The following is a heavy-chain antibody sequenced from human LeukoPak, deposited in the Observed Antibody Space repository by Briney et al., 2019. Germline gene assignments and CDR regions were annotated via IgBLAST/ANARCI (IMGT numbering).Heavy chain of an antibody. V-gene: IGHV3-7*01. J-gene: IGHJ5*02. Sequence: PGGSLRLSCADSGFTFSTYWMSWLRQVPGKGLEWVANIKPDGGEKYYADSVKGRFSISRDNAKNSLYLQMNNLRAEDTAIYYFARTKKSGRYYYFDDWGPGTLVTVAS. CDR3: ARTKKSGRYYYFDD. CDR1: GFTFSTYW. CDR2: IKPDGGEK. D-gene: IGHD3-22*01.